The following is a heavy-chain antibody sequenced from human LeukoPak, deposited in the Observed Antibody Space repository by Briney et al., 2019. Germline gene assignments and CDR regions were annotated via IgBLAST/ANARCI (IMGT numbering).Heavy chain of an antibody. Sequence: SVKVSCKASGGTFSSYGISWVRQAPGQGLEWMGGIIPIFGAPNYAQKFQGRVTITADESTSTAYMELSSLRSEDTAVHYCARGSGTITMVRGVFYGMDVWGQGTTVTVSS. D-gene: IGHD3-10*01. V-gene: IGHV1-69*13. CDR3: ARGSGTITMVRGVFYGMDV. CDR1: GGTFSSYG. J-gene: IGHJ6*02. CDR2: IIPIFGAP.